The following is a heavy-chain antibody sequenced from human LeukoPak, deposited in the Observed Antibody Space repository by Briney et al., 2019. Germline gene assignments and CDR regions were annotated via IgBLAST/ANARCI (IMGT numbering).Heavy chain of an antibody. V-gene: IGHV3-66*01. CDR1: GFTVSSNY. CDR2: IYSGGST. D-gene: IGHD4-17*01. Sequence: PGGSLRLSCAASGFTVSSNYMSWVRQAPGKGLEWVSVIYSGGSTYYADSVKGRFTISRDNSKNTLYLQMNSLRAEDTAVYYCARDHLDYGDYYYYMDVWGKGTTVTISS. J-gene: IGHJ6*03. CDR3: ARDHLDYGDYYYYMDV.